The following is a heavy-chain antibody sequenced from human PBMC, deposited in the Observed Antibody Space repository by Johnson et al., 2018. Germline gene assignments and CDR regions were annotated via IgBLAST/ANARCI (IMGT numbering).Heavy chain of an antibody. J-gene: IGHJ3*02. Sequence: QVQLVQSGGGVVQPGRSLRLSCAASGFTFSSYGMHWVRQAPGKGLEWVAVISYDGSNKYYADSVKGRFTISRDNSKNTLYLQMNSLRAEDTAVYYCAKEHVVVTAMGAFDIWGQGTMVTVSS. V-gene: IGHV3-30*18. CDR1: GFTFSSYG. CDR3: AKEHVVVTAMGAFDI. D-gene: IGHD2-21*02. CDR2: ISYDGSNK.